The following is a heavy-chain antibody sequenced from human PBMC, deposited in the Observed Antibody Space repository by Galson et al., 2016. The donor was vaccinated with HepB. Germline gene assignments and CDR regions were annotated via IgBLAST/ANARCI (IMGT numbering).Heavy chain of an antibody. CDR1: GFTFNSYA. CDR3: AKEARLKLPVAGKGICYFDY. Sequence: SLRLSCAASGFTFNSYAMHWVRQTPGKGLEWLALMSSDGRSKYYADSVEGRFAIVGDNSKNTLYLQMNNLRADDTAVYYCAKEARLKLPVAGKGICYFDYWGQGTLVIVSS. D-gene: IGHD6-19*01. CDR2: MSSDGRSK. V-gene: IGHV3-30*18. J-gene: IGHJ4*02.